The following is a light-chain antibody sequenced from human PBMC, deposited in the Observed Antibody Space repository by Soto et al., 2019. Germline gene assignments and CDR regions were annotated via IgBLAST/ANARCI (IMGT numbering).Light chain of an antibody. V-gene: IGKV3-15*01. Sequence: EIVMTQSPATLSVSPGERATLSCRASQSVSSNFAWYQQKPGQAPRLLIYGASTRATGIPARFSGSGSGTEFTLTISSLQYEDFAVYYCQQYNNCPLWTFGQGTKVEIK. CDR2: GAS. J-gene: IGKJ1*01. CDR1: QSVSSN. CDR3: QQYNNCPLWT.